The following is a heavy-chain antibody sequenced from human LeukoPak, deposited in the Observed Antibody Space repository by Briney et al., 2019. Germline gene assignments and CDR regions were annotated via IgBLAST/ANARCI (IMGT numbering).Heavy chain of an antibody. D-gene: IGHD2-15*01. CDR2: IHPSGGSA. J-gene: IGHJ5*02. CDR1: GYTFTSYF. CDR3: ARDASCGGGNCYAWFDP. Sequence: GAAVKVSCKASGYTFTSYFMHWVRQAPGQGLEWMGIIHPSGGSASYAQNFQGRVTMTRDTSTSTVYMELSSLRSEDTAVYYCARDASCGGGNCYAWFDPWGQGTLVTVSS. V-gene: IGHV1-46*01.